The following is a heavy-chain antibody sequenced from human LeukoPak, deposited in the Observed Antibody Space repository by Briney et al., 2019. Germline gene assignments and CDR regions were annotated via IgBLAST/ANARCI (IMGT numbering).Heavy chain of an antibody. CDR2: INNDGVST. CDR1: GFTLSSYW. V-gene: IGHV3-74*01. J-gene: IGHJ4*02. CDR3: ARKPLSGGYGGTIDY. Sequence: GGSLRLSCATSGFTLSSYWMHWVRQVPGKGLEWLSRINNDGVSTSCADSVKGRFTTSRDNAKNTLYLRMNSLRAEDTAIYYCARKPLSGGYGGTIDYWGQGTLVTVSS. D-gene: IGHD5-12*01.